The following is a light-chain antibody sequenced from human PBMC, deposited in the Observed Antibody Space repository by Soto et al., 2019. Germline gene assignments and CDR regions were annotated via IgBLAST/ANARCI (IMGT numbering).Light chain of an antibody. V-gene: IGKV4-1*01. CDR1: QSVLYSSNNNNY. Sequence: DIVMTQSPDSLAVSLGERATINCKSSQSVLYSSNNNNYLAWYQQKPGQPPKLLLYWASTRESGVPDRFSGSGSGTDFTLTISNLWAEDVAVYYCQQYYTTPVAFGQGTKVEIK. J-gene: IGKJ1*01. CDR2: WAS. CDR3: QQYYTTPVA.